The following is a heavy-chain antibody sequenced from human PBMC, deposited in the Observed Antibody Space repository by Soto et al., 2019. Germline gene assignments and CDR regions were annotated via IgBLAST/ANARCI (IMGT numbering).Heavy chain of an antibody. CDR2: ISGNGDKT. Sequence: EVQLLESGGDLVQPGGSLRLSCAPSGFTFSTYAMNWVHQAPGKGLEWVSGISGNGDKTYYADSVKGRFTISRDNSKKMLYLQMNTLRAEDTAVYYCAKDPGYTYGHGLDVWGQGTTVTVSS. J-gene: IGHJ6*02. D-gene: IGHD5-18*01. CDR3: AKDPGYTYGHGLDV. V-gene: IGHV3-23*01. CDR1: GFTFSTYA.